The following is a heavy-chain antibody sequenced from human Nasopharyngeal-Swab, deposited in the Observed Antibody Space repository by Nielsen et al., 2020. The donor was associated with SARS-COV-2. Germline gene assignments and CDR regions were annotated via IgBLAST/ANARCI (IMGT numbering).Heavy chain of an antibody. CDR2: INPNSGGT. V-gene: IGHV1-2*06. CDR1: GYTFTRYY. Sequence: ASVEVSCQASGYTFTRYYIHWGRQAPGQGLEWMGRINPNSGGTNYAQKFQGRVTMTRDTSTSTAYMELSRLRSDDTAVYYCAREPRYSYGLFDPWGQGTLVTVSS. CDR3: AREPRYSYGLFDP. D-gene: IGHD5-18*01. J-gene: IGHJ5*02.